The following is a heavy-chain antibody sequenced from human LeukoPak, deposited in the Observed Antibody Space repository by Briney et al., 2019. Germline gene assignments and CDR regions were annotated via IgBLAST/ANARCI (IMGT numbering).Heavy chain of an antibody. D-gene: IGHD3-22*01. CDR2: ISDNGDDT. CDR1: GFTFSTYA. Sequence: GGSLRLSCVASGFTFSTYAMSWVRQAPGRGLEWVSSISDNGDDTYYADSVKGRLTVSRDNSKNTLYLQMSCLRAEDTAIYYCARLTGNYYLDYWGQGTLVTVSS. CDR3: ARLTGNYYLDY. V-gene: IGHV3-23*01. J-gene: IGHJ4*02.